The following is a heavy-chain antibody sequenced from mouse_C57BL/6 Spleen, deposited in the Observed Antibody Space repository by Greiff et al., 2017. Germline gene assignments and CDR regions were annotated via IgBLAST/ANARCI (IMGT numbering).Heavy chain of an antibody. J-gene: IGHJ1*03. CDR2: IWRGGST. Sequence: QVQLKESGPGLVQPSQSLSITCTVSGFSLTSYGVHWVRQSPGKGLEWLGVIWRGGSTDYNAAFMSRLSITKDNSKSQVFFKMNSLQADDTAIYYCAETGENFYWYFDVWGTGTTVTVSS. V-gene: IGHV2-5*01. CDR3: AETGENFYWYFDV. CDR1: GFSLTSYG.